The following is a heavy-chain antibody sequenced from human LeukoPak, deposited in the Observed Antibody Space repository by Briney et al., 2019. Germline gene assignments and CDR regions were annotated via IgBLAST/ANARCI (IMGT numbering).Heavy chain of an antibody. V-gene: IGHV1-18*01. J-gene: IGHJ4*02. CDR3: AGDWSCFDY. CDR2: ISAYNGNT. D-gene: IGHD1-26*01. CDR1: GYTFTTYG. Sequence: ASVKVSCEASGYTFTTYGINWVRQAPGQGLEWMGWISAYNGNTNYAQKLQGRVTMTTDTSTSTAYMELRSLRSDDTAVYYCAGDWSCFDYWGQGTLVTVSS.